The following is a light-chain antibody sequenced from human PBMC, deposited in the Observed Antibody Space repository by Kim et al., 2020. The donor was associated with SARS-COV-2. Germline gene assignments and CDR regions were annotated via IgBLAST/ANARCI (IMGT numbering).Light chain of an antibody. Sequence: SLPPGGRAPLSCRASQSVTDLAWYQKKPGQSPRILIFAASDRATGIPDRFSGSGSGTDFALTISRLGPEDFAVYYCQQYGDSFRTFGQGTKVDIK. J-gene: IGKJ1*01. V-gene: IGKV3-20*01. CDR1: QSVTD. CDR2: AAS. CDR3: QQYGDSFRT.